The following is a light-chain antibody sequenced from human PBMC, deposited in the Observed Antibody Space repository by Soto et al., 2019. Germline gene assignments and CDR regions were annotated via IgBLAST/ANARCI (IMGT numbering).Light chain of an antibody. J-gene: IGLJ2*01. V-gene: IGLV2-14*01. Sequence: QSALTQPASVSGSPGQSITISCTGTSSDVGGYNYVSWYQQHPGKAPKLMIYEVSNRPSGVSNRFSASKSGNTASLTVSGLQAEDDSDYYCSSYAGSNIVVFGGGTKLTVL. CDR1: SSDVGGYNY. CDR3: SSYAGSNIVV. CDR2: EVS.